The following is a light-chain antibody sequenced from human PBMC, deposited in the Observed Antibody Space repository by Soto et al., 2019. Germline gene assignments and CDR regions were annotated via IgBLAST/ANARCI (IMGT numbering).Light chain of an antibody. CDR2: EVN. V-gene: IGLV2-14*01. CDR3: GSFTGTAAQNV. Sequence: QSALTQPASVSGSPGRSITFSCTGSNSDVGSSVYVSWYQQHPGTAPHLILYEVNKRPSGVSDRFSGTQSGNTAPLTLSALQPDDEAEPSFGSFTGTAAQNVFGRATTGPVL. J-gene: IGLJ1*01. CDR1: NSDVGSSVY.